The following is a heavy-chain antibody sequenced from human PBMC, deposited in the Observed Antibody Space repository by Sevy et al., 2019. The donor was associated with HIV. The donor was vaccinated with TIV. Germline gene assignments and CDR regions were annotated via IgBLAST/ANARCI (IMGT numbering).Heavy chain of an antibody. D-gene: IGHD3-3*01. Sequence: ASVKVSCKVSGYTLTELSMHWVRQAPGKGLEWMGGFDPEDGETIYAQKFQGRVTMTEDTSTATAYMELSSLRSEDTAVYYCAASILRFLEWLPYHYYGMDVWGQGTTVTVSS. J-gene: IGHJ6*02. CDR2: FDPEDGET. CDR1: GYTLTELS. CDR3: AASILRFLEWLPYHYYGMDV. V-gene: IGHV1-24*01.